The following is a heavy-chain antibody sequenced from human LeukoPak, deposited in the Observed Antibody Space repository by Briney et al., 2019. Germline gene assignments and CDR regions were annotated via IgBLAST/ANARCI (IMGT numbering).Heavy chain of an antibody. CDR1: GYTFTGYY. J-gene: IGHJ3*02. D-gene: IGHD1-26*01. Sequence: GASVKVSCKASGYTFTGYYMHWVRQAPGQGLEWMGWINPNSGGTNYAQKFQGRVTMTRDTSISTAYMELSRLRSDDTAVYYCAGRSGWELLLDRNDDDIWGQGTMVTVSS. V-gene: IGHV1-2*02. CDR2: INPNSGGT. CDR3: AGRSGWELLLDRNDDDI.